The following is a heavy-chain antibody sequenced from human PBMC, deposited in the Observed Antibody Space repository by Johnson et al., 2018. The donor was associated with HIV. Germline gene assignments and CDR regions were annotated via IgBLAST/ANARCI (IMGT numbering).Heavy chain of an antibody. Sequence: VQLVESGGGLVQPGRSLRLSCAASGFTFDDYAMHWVRQAPGKGLEWVSGISWNSGSIGYADSVKGRFTISRDNAKNSLYVQMNGLRVEDSALYYCARAAFYYDPSGYLTRPRAFDIWGQGTMVTVSS. CDR3: ARAAFYYDPSGYLTRPRAFDI. D-gene: IGHD3-22*01. CDR1: GFTFDDYA. CDR2: ISWNSGSI. J-gene: IGHJ3*02. V-gene: IGHV3-9*01.